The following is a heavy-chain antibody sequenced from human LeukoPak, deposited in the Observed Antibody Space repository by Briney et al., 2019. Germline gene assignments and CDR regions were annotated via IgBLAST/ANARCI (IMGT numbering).Heavy chain of an antibody. V-gene: IGHV3-48*03. CDR2: ISSSGRTI. J-gene: IGHJ2*01. CDR3: ARRFDL. CDR1: GFIVSSYE. Sequence: GGSLRLSCAASGFIVSSYEMNWVRRAPGKGPEWVSYISSSGRTIFYADSVKGRFTISRDNAKNSLYLQMNSLRAEDTAVYYCARRFDLWGRGTLVTVSS.